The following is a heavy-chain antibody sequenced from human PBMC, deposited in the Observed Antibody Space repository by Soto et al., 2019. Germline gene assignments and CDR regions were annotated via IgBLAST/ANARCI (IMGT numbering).Heavy chain of an antibody. J-gene: IGHJ6*02. CDR3: ARDRQGLYYGSGSRYYYYGMDV. CDR1: GFTFSSYA. V-gene: IGHV3-30-3*01. CDR2: ISYDGSNK. Sequence: PXGCLRLSCAASGFTFSSYAMHWVRQAAGKGLEWVAVISYDGSNKYYADSVKGRFTISRDNSKNTLYLQMNSLRAEDTAVYHCARDRQGLYYGSGSRYYYYGMDVWGQGTKVTVYS. D-gene: IGHD3-10*01.